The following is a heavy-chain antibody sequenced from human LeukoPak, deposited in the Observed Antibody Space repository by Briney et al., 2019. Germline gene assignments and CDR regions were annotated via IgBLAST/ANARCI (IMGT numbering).Heavy chain of an antibody. V-gene: IGHV3-66*01. D-gene: IGHD6-19*01. CDR3: ARASSGWNYFDY. CDR2: IYSGGHT. CDR1: GFTVSSNY. Sequence: SGGSLRLSCAASGFTVSSNYMSWVRQAPGKGLEWVSVIYSGGHTFSADSVKGRFTISRDNSKNTLYLQMNSLRVEDTAVYYCARASSGWNYFDYWGQGTLVTVSS. J-gene: IGHJ4*02.